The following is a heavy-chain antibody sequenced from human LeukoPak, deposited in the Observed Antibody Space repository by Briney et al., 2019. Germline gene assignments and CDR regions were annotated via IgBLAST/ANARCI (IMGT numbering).Heavy chain of an antibody. Sequence: SETLSITCAVYGGSFSGYYWSWIRQPPGKGLEWLGEINHSGSTNYNPSLKSRVTISVDTSKNQFSLKLSSVTAADTAVYYCARSDSMVRGVIGLYYYYGMDVWGKGTTVTVSS. V-gene: IGHV4-34*01. CDR1: GGSFSGYY. CDR2: INHSGST. D-gene: IGHD3-10*01. CDR3: ARSDSMVRGVIGLYYYYGMDV. J-gene: IGHJ6*04.